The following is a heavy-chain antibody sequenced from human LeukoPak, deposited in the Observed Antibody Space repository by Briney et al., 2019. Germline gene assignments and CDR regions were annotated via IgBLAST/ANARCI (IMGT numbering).Heavy chain of an antibody. Sequence: GGSLRLSCAASGFTFSSYDMHWVRQATGKGLEWVSTIGTAGDTRYPASVKGRFTISRENAKNSLYLQMNFLRVGDTAVYYCARRLGINSDWYFDLWGRGTLVTVSS. J-gene: IGHJ2*01. V-gene: IGHV3-13*04. CDR3: ARRLGINSDWYFDL. D-gene: IGHD7-27*01. CDR1: GFTFSSYD. CDR2: IGTAGDT.